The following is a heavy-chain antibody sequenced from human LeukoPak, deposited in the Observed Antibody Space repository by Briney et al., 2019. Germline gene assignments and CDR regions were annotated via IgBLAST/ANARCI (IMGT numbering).Heavy chain of an antibody. CDR3: ARVLVPYCSSTSCQGWFDP. CDR2: ISGSGGST. V-gene: IGHV3-23*01. CDR1: GFTFSSYA. D-gene: IGHD2-2*01. J-gene: IGHJ5*02. Sequence: GGSLRLSCAASGFTFSSYAMSWVRQAPGKGLEWVSAISGSGGSTYYADSVKGRFTISRDNSKNTLYLQMNSLRAEDTAVYYCARVLVPYCSSTSCQGWFDPWGQGTLVTVSS.